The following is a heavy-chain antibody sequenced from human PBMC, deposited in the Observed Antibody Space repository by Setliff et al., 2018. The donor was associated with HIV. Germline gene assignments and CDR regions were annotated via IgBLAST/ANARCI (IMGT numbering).Heavy chain of an antibody. Sequence: PSETLSLTCTVSNGSFSGYFWHWIRQAPGRGLEWIGAVNHGGETNYNPSLESRATISADTSKRQFALALSSVTAEDTAVYYCARDGPDCSSTKCYAQDYYYYGMDVWGQGTTVTVSS. D-gene: IGHD2-2*01. CDR2: VNHGGET. CDR1: NGSFSGYF. CDR3: ARDGPDCSSTKCYAQDYYYYGMDV. J-gene: IGHJ6*02. V-gene: IGHV4-34*01.